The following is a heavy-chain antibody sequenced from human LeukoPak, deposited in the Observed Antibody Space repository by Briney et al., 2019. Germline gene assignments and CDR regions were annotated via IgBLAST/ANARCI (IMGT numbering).Heavy chain of an antibody. V-gene: IGHV1-8*03. CDR2: MNPNSGNT. Sequence: ASVKVSCKASGYTFTSYDINWVRQATGQGLEWMGWMNPNSGNTGYAQKFQGRVTITRNTSISTAYMELSSLRSEDTAVYYCARGEQWFGPFDPWGQGTLVTVSS. J-gene: IGHJ5*02. CDR1: GYTFTSYD. D-gene: IGHD3-10*01. CDR3: ARGEQWFGPFDP.